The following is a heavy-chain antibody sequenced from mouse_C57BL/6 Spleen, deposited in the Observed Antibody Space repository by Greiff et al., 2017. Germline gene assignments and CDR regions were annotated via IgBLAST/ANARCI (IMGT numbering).Heavy chain of an antibody. CDR1: GYAFSSYW. CDR3: ARSGYYCSPLVD. V-gene: IGHV1-80*01. Sequence: VQLQQSGAELVKPGASVKISCKASGYAFSSYWMNWVKQRPGKGLEWIGQIYPGDGDTNYNGKFKGKATLTADKSSSTAYMQLSSLTSEDSAVYFCARSGYYCSPLVDWGQGTTLTVSS. CDR2: IYPGDGDT. J-gene: IGHJ2*01. D-gene: IGHD1-1*01.